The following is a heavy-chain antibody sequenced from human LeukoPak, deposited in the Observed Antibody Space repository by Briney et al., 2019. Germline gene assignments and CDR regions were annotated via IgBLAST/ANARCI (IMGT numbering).Heavy chain of an antibody. CDR2: IRYDGSNK. V-gene: IGHV3-30*02. CDR1: GFTFSTYG. CDR3: ARDRSEYQLLYYYYYMDV. J-gene: IGHJ6*03. D-gene: IGHD2-2*01. Sequence: GGSLRLSCAASGFTFSTYGMHWVRQAPGKGLEWVAFIRYDGSNKYYADSVKGRFTISRDNSKNTVYLQMNSLRAEDTALYHCARDRSEYQLLYYYYYMDVWGKGTTVTVSS.